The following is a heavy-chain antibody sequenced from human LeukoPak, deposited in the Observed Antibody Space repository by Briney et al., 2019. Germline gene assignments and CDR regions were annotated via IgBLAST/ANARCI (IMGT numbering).Heavy chain of an antibody. CDR2: ISGSGDNT. D-gene: IGHD3-22*01. CDR3: AKESYYDSSGSFYFDY. V-gene: IGHV3-23*01. CDR1: GFTFSSYS. J-gene: IGHJ4*02. Sequence: GGSLRLSCAASGFTFSSYSMGWVRQAPGKGLEWVSGISGSGDNTYYADSVKGRFTISRDNYKNTLYVQVNSLGTEDTAAYYCAKESYYDSSGSFYFDYWGQGTLVTVSS.